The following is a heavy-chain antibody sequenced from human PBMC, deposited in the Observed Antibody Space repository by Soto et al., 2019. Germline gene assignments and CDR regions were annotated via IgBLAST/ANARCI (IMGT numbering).Heavy chain of an antibody. CDR3: ARGYYDSGGPLDY. V-gene: IGHV1-69*02. CDR1: GGTFSSYT. Sequence: VKVSCKASGGTFSSYTISWVRQAPGQGLEWMGRIIPILGIANYAQKFQGRVTITADKSTSTAYMELSSLRSEDTAVYYCARGYYDSGGPLDYWGQGTLVIVSS. J-gene: IGHJ4*02. D-gene: IGHD3-22*01. CDR2: IIPILGIA.